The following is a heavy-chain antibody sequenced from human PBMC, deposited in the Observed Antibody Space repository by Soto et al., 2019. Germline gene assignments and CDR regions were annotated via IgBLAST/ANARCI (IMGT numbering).Heavy chain of an antibody. CDR3: ARHPTTTDAFDI. D-gene: IGHD4-17*01. Sequence: PSETLSLTCTVSGGSISSSSYYWGWIRQPPGKGLEWIGSIYYSGSTYYNPSLKSRVTISVDTSKNQFSLKLSSVTAADTAVYYCARHPTTTDAFDIWGQGTMVTVSS. V-gene: IGHV4-39*01. CDR2: IYYSGST. CDR1: GGSISSSSYY. J-gene: IGHJ3*02.